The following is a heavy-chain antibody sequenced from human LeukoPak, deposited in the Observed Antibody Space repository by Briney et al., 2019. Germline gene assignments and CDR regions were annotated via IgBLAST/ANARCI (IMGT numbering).Heavy chain of an antibody. V-gene: IGHV1-2*02. CDR3: AREGKGERGRMIVVVISSFDY. D-gene: IGHD3-22*01. CDR2: INPNRGGT. Sequence: GASVKVSCKASGYTFTGYYMHWVRQAPGQGLEWMGWINPNRGGTNYAQKFQGRVTMTRDTSISTAYMELSRLRSDDAAVYYCAREGKGERGRMIVVVISSFDYWGQGTLVTVSS. J-gene: IGHJ4*02. CDR1: GYTFTGYY.